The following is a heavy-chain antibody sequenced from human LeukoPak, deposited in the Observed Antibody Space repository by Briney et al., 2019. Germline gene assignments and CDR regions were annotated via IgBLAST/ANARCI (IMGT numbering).Heavy chain of an antibody. D-gene: IGHD1-1*01. Sequence: KPGGSLRLSCAASGFTFSDYYMNWISRAPGKGLEWVSYISSSGRTIYYADSVKGRFTISRDNTKNSLYLQMNGLRAEDTAVYYCARRSYWNDVLDYWGQGTLVTVSS. V-gene: IGHV3-11*04. CDR2: ISSSGRTI. J-gene: IGHJ4*02. CDR3: ARRSYWNDVLDY. CDR1: GFTFSDYY.